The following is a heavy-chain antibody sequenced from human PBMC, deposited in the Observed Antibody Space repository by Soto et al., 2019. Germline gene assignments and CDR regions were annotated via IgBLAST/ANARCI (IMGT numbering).Heavy chain of an antibody. CDR3: ARDSGDPEFV. V-gene: IGHV4-31*03. J-gene: IGHJ4*02. D-gene: IGHD2-15*01. Sequence: QVQLQEAGPGLVKPSQTLSLTCTVSGGSISSGGYYWSWIRQHPGKGLEWIGYIYYSGSTYYNPYHKSRVTISVDTSKHPFSLKLSSVTAADTAVYYCARDSGDPEFVWGQGTLVTVSS. CDR1: GGSISSGGYY. CDR2: IYYSGST.